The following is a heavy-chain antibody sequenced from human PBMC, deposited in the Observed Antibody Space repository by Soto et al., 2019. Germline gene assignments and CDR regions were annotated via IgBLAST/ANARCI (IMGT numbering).Heavy chain of an antibody. V-gene: IGHV1-69*13. Sequence: SVKVSCKASGGTFSSYAISWVRQAPGQGLEWMGGIIPIFGTANYAQKFQGRVTITADESTSTAYMELSSLRSEDTAVYYCARTYYYDSSGYYYYYGMDVWGQGTTVTVSS. J-gene: IGHJ6*02. CDR3: ARTYYYDSSGYYYYYGMDV. CDR2: IIPIFGTA. D-gene: IGHD3-22*01. CDR1: GGTFSSYA.